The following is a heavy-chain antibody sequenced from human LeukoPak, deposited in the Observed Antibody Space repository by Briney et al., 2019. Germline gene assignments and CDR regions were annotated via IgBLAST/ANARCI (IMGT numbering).Heavy chain of an antibody. D-gene: IGHD6-13*01. Sequence: SGGSLRLSCAASGFTFSSYGMHWVRQAPGKGLEWVAFIRYDGSNKYYADSVKGRFTISRDNSKNTLYLQMNSLRAEDTAVYYCAKDGPKRAAAGRGHYYGMDVWGQGTTVTVSS. J-gene: IGHJ6*02. CDR2: IRYDGSNK. CDR3: AKDGPKRAAAGRGHYYGMDV. CDR1: GFTFSSYG. V-gene: IGHV3-30*02.